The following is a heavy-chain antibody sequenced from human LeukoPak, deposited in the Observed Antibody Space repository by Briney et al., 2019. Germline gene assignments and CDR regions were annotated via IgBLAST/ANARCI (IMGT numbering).Heavy chain of an antibody. J-gene: IGHJ6*03. CDR3: TRVEETATTAAIIRKYSYYYYYMDV. Sequence: GGSLRLSCAASAFTFSNYFMSWVRQAPGKGLEWVASIKHDGSEKDYVDSVKGRFTISRDNAKNSLYLQMSSLRAEDTAVYYCTRVEETATTAAIIRKYSYYYYYMDVWGKGNTVTVSS. CDR1: AFTFSNYF. CDR2: IKHDGSEK. D-gene: IGHD4-11*01. V-gene: IGHV3-7*01.